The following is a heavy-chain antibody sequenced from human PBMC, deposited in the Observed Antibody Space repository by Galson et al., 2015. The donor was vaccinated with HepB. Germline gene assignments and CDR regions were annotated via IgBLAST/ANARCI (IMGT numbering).Heavy chain of an antibody. CDR2: IDWDDDK. D-gene: IGHD3-10*01. V-gene: IGHV2-70*11. CDR3: ARQRITMVRGGMDV. Sequence: PALVKPTQTLTLTCTFSGFSLSTSGMCVSWIRQPPGKALEWLARIDWDDDKYYSTSLKTRLTISKDTSKNQVVLTMTNMDPVDTATYYCARQRITMVRGGMDVWGQGTTVTVSS. J-gene: IGHJ6*02. CDR1: GFSLSTSGMC.